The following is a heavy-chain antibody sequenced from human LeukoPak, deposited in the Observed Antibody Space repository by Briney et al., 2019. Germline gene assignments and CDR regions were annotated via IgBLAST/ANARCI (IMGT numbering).Heavy chain of an antibody. V-gene: IGHV4-59*01. CDR2: IYYSGST. CDR1: GGSISSYY. J-gene: IGHJ3*02. Sequence: SETLSLTCTVSGGSISSYYWSWIRQPPGKGLEWIGYIYYSGSTNYNPPLKSRVTISVDTSKNQFSLKLSSVTAADTAVYYCARGYPYYDILTGYSLDAFDIWGQGTMVTVSS. D-gene: IGHD3-9*01. CDR3: ARGYPYYDILTGYSLDAFDI.